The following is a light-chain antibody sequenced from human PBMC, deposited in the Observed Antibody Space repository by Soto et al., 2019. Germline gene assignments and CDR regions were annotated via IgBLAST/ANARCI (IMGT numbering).Light chain of an antibody. CDR3: SSFAGSGTLVV. V-gene: IGLV2-8*01. CDR1: SSDVGGYNY. J-gene: IGLJ2*01. CDR2: EVS. Sequence: QSALTQPPSASGSPGQSVTISCTGTSSDVGGYNYVSWYQQHPGKAPKVIIYEVSKRPSGVPDRFSGSKSGSTASLTVSGLQAEDEADYYCSSFAGSGTLVVFGGGTKLTVL.